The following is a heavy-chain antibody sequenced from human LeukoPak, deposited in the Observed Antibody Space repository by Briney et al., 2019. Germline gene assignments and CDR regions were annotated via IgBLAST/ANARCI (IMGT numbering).Heavy chain of an antibody. CDR3: ARDATMMGNYFNY. J-gene: IGHJ4*02. CDR2: INHSGST. Sequence: SETLSLTCAVYGGSFSGYYWSWIRQPPGKGLEWIGEINHSGSTNYNPSLKSRVTISVDTSKNQFSLKLSSVTAADTAVYYCARDATMMGNYFNYWGQGTLVTVSS. CDR1: GGSFSGYY. D-gene: IGHD5-12*01. V-gene: IGHV4-34*01.